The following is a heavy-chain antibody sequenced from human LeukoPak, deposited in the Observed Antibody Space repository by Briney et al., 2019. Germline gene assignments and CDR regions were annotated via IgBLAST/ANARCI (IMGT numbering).Heavy chain of an antibody. D-gene: IGHD6-19*01. Sequence: GGSLRLSCAASGFTFSSYAMHRVRQPPGKGLEWVSYIGSTGSPIYSADSVRGRFTISRDNAKNSLYLQINSLRAEDTAVYYCARDRSSAGIDAFDIWGQGTMVTVSS. CDR1: GFTFSSYA. J-gene: IGHJ3*02. CDR3: ARDRSSAGIDAFDI. CDR2: IGSTGSPI. V-gene: IGHV3-48*03.